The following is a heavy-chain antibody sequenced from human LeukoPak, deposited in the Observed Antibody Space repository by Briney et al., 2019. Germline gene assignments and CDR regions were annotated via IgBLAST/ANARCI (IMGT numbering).Heavy chain of an antibody. J-gene: IGHJ4*02. Sequence: SETLSLTCAVYGGSFSGYYWSWIRQPPGKGLEWIGEINHSGSTNYNPSLKSRVTISVDTSKNQFSLKLSSVTAADTAVYYCARVVEDAYFDYWGQGTLVTVSS. D-gene: IGHD1-1*01. V-gene: IGHV4-34*01. CDR1: GGSFSGYY. CDR3: ARVVEDAYFDY. CDR2: INHSGST.